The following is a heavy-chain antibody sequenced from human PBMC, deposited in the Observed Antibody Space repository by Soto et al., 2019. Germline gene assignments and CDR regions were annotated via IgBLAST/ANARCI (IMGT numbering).Heavy chain of an antibody. CDR2: IIPILGIA. CDR1: GGTFSSYT. CDR3: ARSLAAAGKGFDY. Sequence: QVQLVQSGAEVKKPGSSVKVSCKASGGTFSSYTISWVRQAPGQGLEWMGRIIPILGIANYAQKFQGRVTITADKSTSTAYMELSSLRSEDTAVYYCARSLAAAGKGFDYWGQGPLVTVSS. V-gene: IGHV1-69*02. D-gene: IGHD6-13*01. J-gene: IGHJ4*02.